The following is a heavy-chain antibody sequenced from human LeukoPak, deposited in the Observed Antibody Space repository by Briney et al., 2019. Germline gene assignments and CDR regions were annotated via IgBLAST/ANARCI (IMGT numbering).Heavy chain of an antibody. D-gene: IGHD2-21*02. CDR2: ITSSSRYT. CDR3: AKDSGDYVIDF. J-gene: IGHJ4*02. CDR1: VFTFSTYN. Sequence: GGSLRLSCAASVFTFSTYNMNWVRQAPGKGLEWVSSITSSSRYTFYADSVKGRFTISRDNSKNTLDLQMNSLRAEDTAVYYCAKDSGDYVIDFWGQGTLATVSS. V-gene: IGHV3-21*01.